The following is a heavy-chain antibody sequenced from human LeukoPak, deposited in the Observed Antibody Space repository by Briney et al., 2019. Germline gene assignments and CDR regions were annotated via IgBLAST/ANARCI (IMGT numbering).Heavy chain of an antibody. J-gene: IGHJ4*02. CDR1: GFTFSSYA. V-gene: IGHV3-23*01. CDR3: AKGPVAVAGYYFDH. CDR2: ISGSGGTT. D-gene: IGHD6-19*01. Sequence: GGSLRLSCAASGFTFSSYAMSWVRQAPGKGLEWVSSISGSGGTTYYADSVKGRFTISRDNPNNTLDLQMNSRTAEDTAVYYCAKGPVAVAGYYFDHWGQGTLVTVSS.